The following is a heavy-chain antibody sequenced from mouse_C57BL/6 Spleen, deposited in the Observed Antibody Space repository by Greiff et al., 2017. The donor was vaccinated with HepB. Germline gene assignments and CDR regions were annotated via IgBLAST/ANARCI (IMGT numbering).Heavy chain of an antibody. CDR3: ARWGDGYYAMDY. CDR2: INPNNGGT. D-gene: IGHD2-3*01. CDR1: GYTFTDYN. V-gene: IGHV1-18*01. J-gene: IGHJ4*01. Sequence: EVQGVESGPELVKPGASVKIPCKASGYTFTDYNMDWVKQSHGKGLEWIGDINPNNGGTIYNQKFKGKATLTVDKSSSTAYMELRSLTSEDTAVYYCARWGDGYYAMDYGCKGTSVTVFS.